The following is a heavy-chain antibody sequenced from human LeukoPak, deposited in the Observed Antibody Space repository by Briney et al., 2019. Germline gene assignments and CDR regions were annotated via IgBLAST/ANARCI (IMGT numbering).Heavy chain of an antibody. CDR2: IYFTGST. CDR1: GDSISSSTYY. V-gene: IGHV4-39*07. CDR3: ARDGALQLEFYYYYMDV. D-gene: IGHD5-18*01. J-gene: IGHJ6*03. Sequence: SETLSLTCTVSGDSISSSTYYWGWIRQPPGKGLEWIGSIYFTGSTYYNPSLKSRVTISVDTSKNHFSLKLSSVTAADTAVYYCARDGALQLEFYYYYMDVWGKGTTVTVSS.